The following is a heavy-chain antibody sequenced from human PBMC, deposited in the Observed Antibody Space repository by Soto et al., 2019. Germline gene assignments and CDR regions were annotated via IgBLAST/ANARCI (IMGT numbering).Heavy chain of an antibody. V-gene: IGHV3-21*01. J-gene: IGHJ6*02. CDR2: ISSSSSHI. Sequence: GGSLRLSCAASGFTLTSYSMNWVRQASGKGLEWVASISSSSSHIYYADSVKGRFTISRDNARNSLYLQMNSLRAEDTAVYYCVRERGLSSYYGMDVWGQGTKVTVSS. D-gene: IGHD3-10*01. CDR1: GFTLTSYS. CDR3: VRERGLSSYYGMDV.